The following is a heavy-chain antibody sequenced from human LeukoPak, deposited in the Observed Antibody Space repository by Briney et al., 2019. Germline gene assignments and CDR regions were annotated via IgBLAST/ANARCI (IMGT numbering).Heavy chain of an antibody. V-gene: IGHV3-48*03. J-gene: IGHJ4*02. D-gene: IGHD3-9*01. CDR3: ARSFDWTPFDY. CDR1: GFTFSSYA. Sequence: GGSLRLSCAASGFTFSSYAMNWVRQAPGKGLEWVSYISSSGSTIYYADSVKGRFTISRDNAKNSLYLQMNSLRAEDTAVYYCARSFDWTPFDYWGQGTLVTVSS. CDR2: ISSSGSTI.